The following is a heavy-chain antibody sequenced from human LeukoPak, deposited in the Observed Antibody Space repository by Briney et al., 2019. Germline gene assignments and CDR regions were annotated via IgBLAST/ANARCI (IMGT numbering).Heavy chain of an antibody. V-gene: IGHV4-30-4*01. Sequence: SQTLPLTCTVSGGSISSGDYYWSWIRQPPGKGLEWIGYIYYSGSTYYNPSLKSRVTISVDTSKNQFSLELSSVTAADTAVYYCATSDYGVYYFDYWGQGTLVTVSS. CDR2: IYYSGST. J-gene: IGHJ4*02. CDR1: GGSISSGDYY. CDR3: ATSDYGVYYFDY. D-gene: IGHD4-17*01.